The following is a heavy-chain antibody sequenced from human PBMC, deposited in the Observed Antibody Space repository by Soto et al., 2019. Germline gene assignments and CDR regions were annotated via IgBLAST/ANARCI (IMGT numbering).Heavy chain of an antibody. Sequence: PGESLKISCKGSGYSFTSYWISWVRQMPGKGLEWMGRIDPSDSYTNYSPSFQGHVTISADKSISTAYLQWSSLKASDTAMYYCARSSQRNYYDSSGPVLPGYWGKGTLVTVSS. CDR2: IDPSDSYT. CDR3: ARSSQRNYYDSSGPVLPGY. CDR1: GYSFTSYW. V-gene: IGHV5-10-1*01. J-gene: IGHJ4*02. D-gene: IGHD3-22*01.